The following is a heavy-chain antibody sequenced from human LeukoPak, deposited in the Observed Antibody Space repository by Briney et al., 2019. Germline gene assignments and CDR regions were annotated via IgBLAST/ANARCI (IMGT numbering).Heavy chain of an antibody. V-gene: IGHV5-51*01. Sequence: PGESLKISCKGSGYSFTSYWIGWVRQMPGKGLEWMGIIHPGDSDTRYSPSFQGQVTISADKSISTAYLQWSSLKASDTAMYYCARSSLSYNYYYGMDVWGQGTTVTVSS. CDR2: IHPGDSDT. J-gene: IGHJ6*02. D-gene: IGHD2/OR15-2a*01. CDR3: ARSSLSYNYYYGMDV. CDR1: GYSFTSYW.